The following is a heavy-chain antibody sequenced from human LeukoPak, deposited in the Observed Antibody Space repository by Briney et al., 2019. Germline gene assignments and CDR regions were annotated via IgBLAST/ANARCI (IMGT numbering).Heavy chain of an antibody. D-gene: IGHD3-22*01. Sequence: SETLSLTCTVSGGSISSYYWSWIRQPPGKGLEWIGYIYYSGSANYNPSLKSRVTISVDPSKNQFSLKLSSVTAADTAAYYCARTVDYYDRPDWLDPWGQGTLVTVSS. V-gene: IGHV4-59*01. CDR1: GGSISSYY. CDR3: ARTVDYYDRPDWLDP. CDR2: IYYSGSA. J-gene: IGHJ5*02.